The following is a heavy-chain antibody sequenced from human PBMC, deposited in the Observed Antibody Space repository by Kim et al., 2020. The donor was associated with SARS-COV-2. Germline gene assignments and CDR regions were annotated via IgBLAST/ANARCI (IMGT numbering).Heavy chain of an antibody. J-gene: IGHJ4*02. V-gene: IGHV1-46*01. D-gene: IGHD3-10*01. CDR3: AGSSYFRSPLDY. Sequence: YAQKYQGRVTMTRDTSTSTVYMELSSLRSEDTAVYYCAGSSYFRSPLDYWGQGTLVTVSS.